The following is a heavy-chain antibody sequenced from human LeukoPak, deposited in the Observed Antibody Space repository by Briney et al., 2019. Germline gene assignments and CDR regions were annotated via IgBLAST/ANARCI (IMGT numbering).Heavy chain of an antibody. CDR3: AVSIAAAGTFDY. J-gene: IGHJ4*02. D-gene: IGHD6-13*01. CDR1: GGSISRYY. V-gene: IGHV4-59*01. Sequence: SQTLSLTCTVSGGSISRYYWSWIWQPPGKGLECSGYVYNGGSTKSNPSLKSRVTISVDTSKNQFSLKLTSVTAADTAVCYCAVSIAAAGTFDYWGQGTLVTVSS. CDR2: VYNGGST.